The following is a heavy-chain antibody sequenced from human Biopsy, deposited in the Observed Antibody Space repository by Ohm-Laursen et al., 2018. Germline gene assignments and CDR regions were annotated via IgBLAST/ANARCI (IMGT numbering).Heavy chain of an antibody. CDR2: LWYDGTNK. CDR1: GFSFSSYG. CDR3: ARDRYYGSANYFGYYNMDV. D-gene: IGHD3-10*01. J-gene: IGHJ6*02. Sequence: SLRLSCSASGFSFSSYGMHWVRQAPGKGLEWVAVLWYDGTNKYYADSVKGRFTISRDNSKNTLFLQMNNLRAEDTAVYYCARDRYYGSANYFGYYNMDVWGQGTTVTVS. V-gene: IGHV3-33*01.